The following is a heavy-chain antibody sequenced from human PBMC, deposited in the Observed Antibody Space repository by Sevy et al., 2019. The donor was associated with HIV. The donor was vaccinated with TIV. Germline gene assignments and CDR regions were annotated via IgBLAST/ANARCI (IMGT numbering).Heavy chain of an antibody. CDR1: GFTFSSYA. V-gene: IGHV3-30-3*01. CDR2: ISYDGSNK. Sequence: GGSLRLSCAASGFTFSSYAMHWVRQAPGKGLEWVAVISYDGSNKYYADSVKGRFTISRDNSKNTLYLQMNSLRAEDTAVYYCARESLGVFGVGHFDYWGQGTLVTVSS. CDR3: ARESLGVFGVGHFDY. J-gene: IGHJ4*02. D-gene: IGHD3-3*01.